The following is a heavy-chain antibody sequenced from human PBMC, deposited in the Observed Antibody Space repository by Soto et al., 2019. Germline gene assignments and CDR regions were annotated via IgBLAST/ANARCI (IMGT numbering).Heavy chain of an antibody. CDR1: GFAFGSYW. Sequence: EVQLVESGGTLVQPGGSLRLSCAGSGFAFGSYWMTWVRQAPGKGLEWVANIRGDGSKKSYLDSVRGRFTIFRDNAENSLYLQMNSLRDEDTALYYCARDVSPGSSSMYLDAFDIWGQGTMVTVSS. CDR2: IRGDGSKK. J-gene: IGHJ3*02. D-gene: IGHD6-13*01. V-gene: IGHV3-7*05. CDR3: ARDVSPGSSSMYLDAFDI.